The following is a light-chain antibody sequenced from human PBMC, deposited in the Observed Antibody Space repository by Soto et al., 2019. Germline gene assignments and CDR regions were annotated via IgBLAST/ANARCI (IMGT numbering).Light chain of an antibody. Sequence: DIQMTQSPSSLSASVGDRVTITCQASQDISNYLNWYQQKPGKAPKLLIYDASNLETGVTSRFSGSGSGTDFTFTISSMQHEDIETYYCQQYDNLAITFGQGTRLEIK. J-gene: IGKJ5*01. CDR1: QDISNY. V-gene: IGKV1-33*01. CDR2: DAS. CDR3: QQYDNLAIT.